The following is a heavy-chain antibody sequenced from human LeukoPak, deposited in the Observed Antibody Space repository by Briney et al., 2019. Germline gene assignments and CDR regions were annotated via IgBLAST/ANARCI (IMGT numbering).Heavy chain of an antibody. Sequence: SETLSLTCTVSGGSINNNYWGWFRQPPGKGLEWLGYIYSSGSTTYNPSLESRLAISIDTSKNHFSLKLCSVTAADTAVYFCAKRAVTTAGDLWFDPWGQGTLVTVSS. V-gene: IGHV4-59*08. J-gene: IGHJ5*02. D-gene: IGHD2-21*01. CDR1: GGSINNNY. CDR2: IYSSGST. CDR3: AKRAVTTAGDLWFDP.